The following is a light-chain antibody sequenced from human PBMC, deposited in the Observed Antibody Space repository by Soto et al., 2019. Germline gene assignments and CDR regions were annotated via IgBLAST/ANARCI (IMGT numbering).Light chain of an antibody. V-gene: IGKV3-15*01. Sequence: EVVMTQSTATVTASPGEGVTLSCRASQTISNDLAWSQQKPGQATRLLIYGASTRATGVPARFSGGGSATEFTLTISSLQSEDFAFYYCQQNNKWPPVTFGGGTKVDIK. CDR3: QQNNKWPPVT. J-gene: IGKJ4*01. CDR2: GAS. CDR1: QTISND.